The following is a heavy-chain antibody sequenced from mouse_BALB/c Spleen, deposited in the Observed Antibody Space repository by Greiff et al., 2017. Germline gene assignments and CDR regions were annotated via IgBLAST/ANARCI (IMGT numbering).Heavy chain of an antibody. V-gene: IGHV14-4*02. D-gene: IGHD1-1*01. CDR1: GFNIKDYY. CDR2: IDPENGDT. CDR3: SYYYGSSYSYFDY. J-gene: IGHJ2*01. Sequence: VQLKESGAELVRSGASVKLSCTASGFNIKDYYMHWVKQRPEQGLEWIGWIDPENGDTEYAPKFQGKATMTADTSSNTAYLQLSSLTSEDTAVYYCSYYYGSSYSYFDYWGQGTTLTVSS.